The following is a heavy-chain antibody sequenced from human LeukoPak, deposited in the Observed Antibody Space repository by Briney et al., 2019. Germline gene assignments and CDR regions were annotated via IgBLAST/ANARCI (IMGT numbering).Heavy chain of an antibody. CDR2: ISAYNGNT. J-gene: IGHJ5*02. D-gene: IGHD3-22*01. V-gene: IGHV1-18*01. CDR1: GYTFTTYG. CDR3: ARARSPSSGYLLRDHNWFDP. Sequence: ASVSVSCTASGYTFTTYGISWVRRAPGQGLEWMGWISAYNGNTNYAQKLQGRVTMTTDTSTSTAYMELRSLRSDDTAVYYCARARSPSSGYLLRDHNWFDPWGQGTLVTVSS.